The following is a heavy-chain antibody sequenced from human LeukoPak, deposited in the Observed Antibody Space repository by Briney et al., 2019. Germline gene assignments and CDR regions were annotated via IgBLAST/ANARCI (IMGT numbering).Heavy chain of an antibody. D-gene: IGHD3-16*01. J-gene: IGHJ3*02. Sequence: GGSLRLSCAASGFTFSHYSMNWVRQAPGKGLEWVSSISSSSNFIYYADSVRGRFTISRDNAKNSLFLQMNSLRAEDTALYYCASGGGNAFDIWSQGTMVTVSS. CDR3: ASGGGNAFDI. CDR1: GFTFSHYS. CDR2: ISSSSNFI. V-gene: IGHV3-21*01.